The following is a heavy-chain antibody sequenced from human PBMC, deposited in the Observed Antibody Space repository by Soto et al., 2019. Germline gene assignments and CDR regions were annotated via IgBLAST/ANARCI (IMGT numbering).Heavy chain of an antibody. CDR2: ISYDGSNK. J-gene: IGHJ4*02. D-gene: IGHD4-17*01. V-gene: IGHV3-30-3*01. CDR1: GFTFSSYA. CDR3: ARDDYGDDTDY. Sequence: QVQLVESGGGVVQPGRSLRLSCAASGFTFSSYAMHWVRQAPGKGLEWVAVISYDGSNKYYADSVKGRFTISRDNSKNTLYLQMNSLRAEDTAVYYCARDDYGDDTDYWGQGTLVTVSS.